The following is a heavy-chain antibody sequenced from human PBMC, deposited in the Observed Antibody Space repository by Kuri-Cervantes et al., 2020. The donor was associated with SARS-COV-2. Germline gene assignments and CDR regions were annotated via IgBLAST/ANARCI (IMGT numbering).Heavy chain of an antibody. CDR3: ARSFRYCSGGSCYDYYYGMDV. D-gene: IGHD2-15*01. CDR2: INHSGST. J-gene: IGHJ6*02. V-gene: IGHV4-34*01. Sequence: SQTLSLTCAVYGGSFSGYYWSWIRQPPGKGLEWIGEINHSGSTNYNPSLKSRVTISVDTSKNQFSLKLSSVTAADTAVYYCARSFRYCSGGSCYDYYYGMDVWGQGTTVTVSS. CDR1: GGSFSGYY.